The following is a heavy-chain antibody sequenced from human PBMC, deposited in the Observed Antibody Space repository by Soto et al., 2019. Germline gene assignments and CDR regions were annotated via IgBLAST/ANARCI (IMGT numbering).Heavy chain of an antibody. Sequence: QVQLVQSGAEVKKPGASVKVSCKASGYIFTGYYMHWVRQAPGQGLEWMGWINPNSGDTNYAQKFQGWVTMTRDTSSSTGYMELSRLTFDDTAVYYCARGSRIAVAGNPFSDYWGQGTLVTVSS. CDR1: GYIFTGYY. D-gene: IGHD6-19*01. CDR3: ARGSRIAVAGNPFSDY. J-gene: IGHJ4*02. V-gene: IGHV1-2*04. CDR2: INPNSGDT.